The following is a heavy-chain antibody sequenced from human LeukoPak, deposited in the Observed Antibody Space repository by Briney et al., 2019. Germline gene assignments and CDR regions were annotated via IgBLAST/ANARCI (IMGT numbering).Heavy chain of an antibody. J-gene: IGHJ6*02. CDR2: ISYDGSNK. V-gene: IGHV3-30-3*01. Sequence: GRPLRLSCAASGFTFSSYAMHWVRQAPGKGLEWVAVISYDGSNKYYADSVKGRFTISRDNSKNTLYLQMNSLRAEDTAVYYCARPDSSGWYDAYYYYGMDVWGQGTTVTVSS. D-gene: IGHD6-19*01. CDR3: ARPDSSGWYDAYYYYGMDV. CDR1: GFTFSSYA.